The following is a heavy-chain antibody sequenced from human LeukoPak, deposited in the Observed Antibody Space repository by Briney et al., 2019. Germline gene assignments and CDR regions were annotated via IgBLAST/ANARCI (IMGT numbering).Heavy chain of an antibody. V-gene: IGHV3-7*01. D-gene: IGHD2-2*01. J-gene: IGHJ4*02. Sequence: GGSLRLSCAASGFTFSSHWMSWVRQAPGKGLEWVANIKQDGSEKYYVDSVKGRFTISRDNAKNSLYLEMDSLRAEDTAVYYCATYCSSTNCLALWGQGALVTVSS. CDR1: GFTFSSHW. CDR3: ATYCSSTNCLAL. CDR2: IKQDGSEK.